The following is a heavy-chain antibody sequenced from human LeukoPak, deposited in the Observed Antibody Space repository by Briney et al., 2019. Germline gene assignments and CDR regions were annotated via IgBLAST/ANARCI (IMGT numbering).Heavy chain of an antibody. Sequence: PGGTLRLSCAASGFTFSSYGMSWVRQAPGKGLEWVSGISWNGGSTGYADSVKGRFTISRDNAKNSLYLQMNSLRAEDMALYFCARSLDYSPGYFDYWGQGTQVTVSS. J-gene: IGHJ4*02. CDR3: ARSLDYSPGYFDY. CDR2: ISWNGGST. D-gene: IGHD5-12*01. CDR1: GFTFSSYG. V-gene: IGHV3-20*04.